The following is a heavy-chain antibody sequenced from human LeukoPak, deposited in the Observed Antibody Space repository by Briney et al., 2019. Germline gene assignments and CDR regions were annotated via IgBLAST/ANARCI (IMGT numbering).Heavy chain of an antibody. CDR3: AREQAYSPFDY. Sequence: SETLSLTCTVSGGSISSSSYYWGWIRQPPGKGLEWIGSIYYSGSTYYNPSLKSRVTISVDTSKNQFSLKLSSVTAADTAVYYCAREQAYSPFDYWGQGILVTVSS. J-gene: IGHJ4*02. D-gene: IGHD1-26*01. V-gene: IGHV4-39*02. CDR1: GGSISSSSYY. CDR2: IYYSGST.